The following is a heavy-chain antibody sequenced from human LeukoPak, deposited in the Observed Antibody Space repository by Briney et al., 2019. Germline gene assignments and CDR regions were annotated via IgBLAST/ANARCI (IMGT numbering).Heavy chain of an antibody. J-gene: IGHJ5*02. D-gene: IGHD3-3*01. V-gene: IGHV3-23*01. CDR1: GFTFNNYG. Sequence: GGSLRLSCAASGFTFNNYGMSWVRQAPGKGLEWVSVISGSGYSTYYADSVKGRFTISRDNSKNSLYLQMNSLRAEDTAVYFCAREDVAIVGVVVYNWFDPWGQGALVTVSS. CDR2: ISGSGYST. CDR3: AREDVAIVGVVVYNWFDP.